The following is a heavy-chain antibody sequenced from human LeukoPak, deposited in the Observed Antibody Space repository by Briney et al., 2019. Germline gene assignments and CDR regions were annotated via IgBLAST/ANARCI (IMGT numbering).Heavy chain of an antibody. Sequence: PGGSLRLSCAASGFTFSSYAMSWVRQAPGKGLEWVSAISGSGGSTYYAGSVKGRFTISRDNSKNTLYLQMNSLRAEDTAVYYCAKDGWEQQLVFDYWGQGTLVTVSS. CDR3: AKDGWEQQLVFDY. D-gene: IGHD6-13*01. CDR1: GFTFSSYA. J-gene: IGHJ4*02. V-gene: IGHV3-23*01. CDR2: ISGSGGST.